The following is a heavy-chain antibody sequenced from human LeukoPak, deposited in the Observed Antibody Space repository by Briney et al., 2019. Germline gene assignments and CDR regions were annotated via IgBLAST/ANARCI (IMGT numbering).Heavy chain of an antibody. CDR3: ARGPSGYHNT. Sequence: GGSLRLSCTVSGFTVSSNSMSWVRQAPGKGLEWVSFIYSDNTHYADSVKGRFTISRDNSKNTLYLQMNSLKAEDTAVYYCARGPSGYHNTGGQGTLVTVSS. CDR1: GFTVSSNS. V-gene: IGHV3-66*01. D-gene: IGHD5-12*01. J-gene: IGHJ4*02. CDR2: IYSDNT.